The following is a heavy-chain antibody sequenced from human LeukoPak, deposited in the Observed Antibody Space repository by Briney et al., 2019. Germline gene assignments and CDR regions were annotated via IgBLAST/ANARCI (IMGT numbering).Heavy chain of an antibody. CDR2: ISGSGGTT. J-gene: IGHJ4*02. CDR1: GFTFSSHA. CDR3: AKDLLWNCFDY. Sequence: GGSLRLSCAASGFTFSSHAMSWVRQAPGKGLEWVSAISGSGGTTYYADSVKGRFTISRDNSKNTLYLQINSLRAEDTAVYYCAKDLLWNCFDYWGQGTLVTVSS. D-gene: IGHD2-21*01. V-gene: IGHV3-23*01.